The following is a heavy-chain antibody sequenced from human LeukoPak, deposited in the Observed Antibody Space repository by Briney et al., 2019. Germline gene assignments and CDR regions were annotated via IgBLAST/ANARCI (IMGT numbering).Heavy chain of an antibody. V-gene: IGHV3-30*04. CDR1: GFTFTGHS. CDR3: ARERQAGGTPFDY. CDR2: VGNDEKTK. J-gene: IGHJ4*02. Sequence: GGSLRLSCVASGFTFTGHSMHWVRQAPGKGLEWVAVVGNDEKTKFYADSLKGRFTISRDNSKNTLYLQMNSLRDEDTAVYYCARERQAGGTPFDYWGQGSLVTVSS. D-gene: IGHD1-26*01.